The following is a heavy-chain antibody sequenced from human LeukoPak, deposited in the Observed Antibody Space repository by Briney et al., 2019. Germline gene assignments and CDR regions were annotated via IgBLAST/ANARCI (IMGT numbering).Heavy chain of an antibody. J-gene: IGHJ4*02. D-gene: IGHD6-13*01. Sequence: GGSLRLSWAASGFTFSDYSMNWVRQAPGKGLEWISYIGIDSGNTNYADSVKGRFTISRDNSKNTLYLQMNSLRAEDTAVYYCARPPGYSSSWYGIFDYWGQGTLVTVSS. CDR3: ARPPGYSSSWYGIFDY. CDR1: GFTFSDYS. CDR2: IGIDSGNT. V-gene: IGHV3-48*01.